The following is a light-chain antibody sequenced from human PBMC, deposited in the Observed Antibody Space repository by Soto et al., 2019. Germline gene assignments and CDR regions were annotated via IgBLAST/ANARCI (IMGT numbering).Light chain of an antibody. J-gene: IGLJ2*01. CDR3: QSYDSCRSGHVV. CDR2: GNS. V-gene: IGLV1-40*01. Sequence: QSVLTQPPSVSGAPGQRVTISCTGSSSNIGAGYDVHWYQQLPGTAPKLLIYGNSNRPSGVPDRFSGSKSGTSASLAITGLQAEYEADYYCQSYDSCRSGHVVFGGGTQLTVL. CDR1: SSNIGAGYD.